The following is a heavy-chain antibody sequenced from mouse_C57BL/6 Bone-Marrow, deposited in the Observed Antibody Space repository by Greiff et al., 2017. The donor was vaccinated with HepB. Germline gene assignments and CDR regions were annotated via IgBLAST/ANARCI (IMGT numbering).Heavy chain of an antibody. J-gene: IGHJ4*01. CDR3: ASGDYPYAMDY. CDR2: IDHSDSYT. Sequence: KPGQGLEWIGEIDHSDSYTNYNQKFKGKATLTVDTSSSTAYMQLSSLTSEDSAVYYCASGDYPYAMDYWGQGTSVTVSS. V-gene: IGHV1-50*01. D-gene: IGHD2-4*01.